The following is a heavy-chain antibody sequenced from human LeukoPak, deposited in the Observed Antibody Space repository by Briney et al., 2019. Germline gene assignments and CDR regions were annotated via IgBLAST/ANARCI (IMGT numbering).Heavy chain of an antibody. V-gene: IGHV3-23*01. J-gene: IGHJ4*02. Sequence: PGGSLRLSCAASGFTFSSYAMSWVRQAPGKGLKWVSAISGSGGSTYYADSVKGRFTISRDNSKNTLYLQMNSLRAEDTAVYYCAKCGSSWPKTPIDYWGQGTLVTVSS. CDR3: AKCGSSWPKTPIDY. D-gene: IGHD6-13*01. CDR2: ISGSGGST. CDR1: GFTFSSYA.